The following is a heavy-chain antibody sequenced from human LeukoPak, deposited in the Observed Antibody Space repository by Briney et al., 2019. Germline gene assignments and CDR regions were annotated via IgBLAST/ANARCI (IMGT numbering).Heavy chain of an antibody. CDR3: ARAVFYDSSGYHYGMDV. D-gene: IGHD3-22*01. Sequence: SETLSLTCTVSGGSISSYYWCWIRQPPGKGLEWIGYIYYSGSTNYNPSLKSRVTISVDTSKNQFSLKLSSVTAADTAVYYCARAVFYDSSGYHYGMDVWGQGTTVTVSS. CDR2: IYYSGST. CDR1: GGSISSYY. V-gene: IGHV4-59*01. J-gene: IGHJ6*02.